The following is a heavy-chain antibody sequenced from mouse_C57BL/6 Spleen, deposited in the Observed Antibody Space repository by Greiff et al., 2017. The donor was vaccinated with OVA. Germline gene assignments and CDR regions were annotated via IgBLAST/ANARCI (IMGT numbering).Heavy chain of an antibody. V-gene: IGHV5-4*01. D-gene: IGHD1-1*01. CDR2: ISDGGSYT. J-gene: IGHJ1*03. CDR1: GFTFSSYA. CDR3: ARDSYAYWYFDV. Sequence: EVMLVESGGGLVKPGGSLKLSCAASGFTFSSYAMSWVRQTPEKRLEWVATISDGGSYTYYPDNVKGRFTISRDNAKNNLYLQMSHLKSEDTAMYYWARDSYAYWYFDVWGTGTTVTVSS.